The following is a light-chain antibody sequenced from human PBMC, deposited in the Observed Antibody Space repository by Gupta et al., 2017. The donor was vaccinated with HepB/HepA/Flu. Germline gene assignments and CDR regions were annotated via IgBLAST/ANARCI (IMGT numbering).Light chain of an antibody. CDR3: GTWDSSLSAVV. CDR1: SSNIGKNY. CDR2: DDN. V-gene: IGLV1-51*01. Sequence: QSALTQPPSVSAAPGQKVTIPCSGSSSNIGKNYVSWYQQLPGTAPKLLIYDDNNRPSGIPDRFSGSKSGTSATLGITGLQTGDEADYYCGTWDSSLSAVVFGGGTKLTVL. J-gene: IGLJ2*01.